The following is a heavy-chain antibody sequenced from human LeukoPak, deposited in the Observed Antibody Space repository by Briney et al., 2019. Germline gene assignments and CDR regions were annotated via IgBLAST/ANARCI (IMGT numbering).Heavy chain of an antibody. D-gene: IGHD3-22*01. CDR1: GGSFSGYY. J-gene: IGHJ4*02. CDR3: ARQDSSGYDPFDY. CDR2: INHSGST. V-gene: IGHV4-34*01. Sequence: PSEALSLTCAVYGGSFSGYYWSWIRQPPGKGLEWIGEINHSGSTNYNPSLKSRVTISVDTSKNQFSLKLSSVTAADTAVYYCARQDSSGYDPFDYWGQGTLVTVSS.